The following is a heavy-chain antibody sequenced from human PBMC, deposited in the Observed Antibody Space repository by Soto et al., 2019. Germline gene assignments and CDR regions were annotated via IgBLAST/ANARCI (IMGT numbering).Heavy chain of an antibody. D-gene: IGHD5-18*01. CDR2: LSATGASP. CDR1: GFTFNNYA. CDR3: GKPLDTAMGRLDFFD. J-gene: IGHJ4*02. V-gene: IGHV3-23*01. Sequence: EVQLLESGGGLVQPGGSLRLSCAASGFTFNNYAMSWVRQAPGKGLEWVSALSATGASPYYADSVRGRFTISRDNRKNTVYLPMNGLRGEDTAIYFCGKPLDTAMGRLDFFDWGQGTLVTVSS.